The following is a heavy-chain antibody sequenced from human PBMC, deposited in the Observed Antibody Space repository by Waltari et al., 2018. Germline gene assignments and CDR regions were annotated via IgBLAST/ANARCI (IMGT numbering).Heavy chain of an antibody. D-gene: IGHD3-22*01. V-gene: IGHV1-2*06. CDR1: GYSVNDYY. CDR2: INPNKGDP. CDR3: ATTGDLYYEKSRYGLLGY. Sequence: QVQLVQSGAEVKKPGASVKVSCKASGYSVNDYYIYWVRQAPGQGLDWMGRINPNKGDPANAQRFQGSVTMTRDTSISTAYMELSSLTSDDTAVYYCATTGDLYYEKSRYGLLGYWGQGTRVTVSS. J-gene: IGHJ4*02.